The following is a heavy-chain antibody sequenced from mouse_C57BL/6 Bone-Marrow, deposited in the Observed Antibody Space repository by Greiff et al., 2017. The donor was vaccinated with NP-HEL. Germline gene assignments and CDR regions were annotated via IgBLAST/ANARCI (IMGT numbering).Heavy chain of an antibody. J-gene: IGHJ1*03. D-gene: IGHD1-1*01. CDR2: IHPNSGST. CDR3: EIHYYGSSYWYFDV. V-gene: IGHV1-64*01. CDR1: GYTFTSYW. Sequence: QVQLQQPGAELVKPGASVKLSCKASGYTFTSYWMHWVKQRPGQGLEWIGMIHPNSGSTNYNEKFKSKATLTVDKSSSTAYMQLSSLTSEDSAVYYCEIHYYGSSYWYFDVWGTGTTVTVSS.